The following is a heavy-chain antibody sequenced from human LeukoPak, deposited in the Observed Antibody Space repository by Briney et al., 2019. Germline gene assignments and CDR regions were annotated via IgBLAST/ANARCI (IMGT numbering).Heavy chain of an antibody. V-gene: IGHV4-39*02. J-gene: IGHJ4*02. Sequence: SETLSLTCTVSGGSISSSSYYWGWIRQPPGKGLEWIGSIYYGGSTYYNPSLKSRVTISVDTSKNQFSLKPSSVTAADTAVYYCAREYYYASGSYLYWGQGTLVTVSS. D-gene: IGHD3-10*01. CDR1: GGSISSSSYY. CDR3: AREYYYASGSYLY. CDR2: IYYGGST.